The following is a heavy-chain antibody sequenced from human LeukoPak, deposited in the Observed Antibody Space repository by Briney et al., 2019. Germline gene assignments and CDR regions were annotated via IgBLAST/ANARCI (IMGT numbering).Heavy chain of an antibody. CDR2: IRYDGSNK. CDR1: GFTFSSYG. V-gene: IGHV3-30*02. J-gene: IGHJ4*02. D-gene: IGHD2-2*01. CDR3: AKSPGGYCTSTSCSGIDY. Sequence: GGSLRLSCAASGFTFSSYGMHWVRQAPGKGLEWVAFIRYDGSNKYYADSVKGRFTISRDNSKNTLYLQMNSLRAEDTAVYYCAKSPGGYCTSTSCSGIDYWGQGTLVIVSS.